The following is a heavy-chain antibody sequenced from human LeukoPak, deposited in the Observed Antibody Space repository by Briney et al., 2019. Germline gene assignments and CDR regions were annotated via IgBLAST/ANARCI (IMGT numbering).Heavy chain of an antibody. Sequence: ASVKVSCKASGYTFTSYDINWVRQAPGQGFEWMGWISAGSGNTKYSQNFQGRVTFISNTSATTAFMELSSLRSEDAAVYYCARDSGSGNNDYWGQGTLVTVSS. CDR3: ARDSGSGNNDY. D-gene: IGHD1-26*01. J-gene: IGHJ4*02. CDR2: ISAGSGNT. V-gene: IGHV1-3*01. CDR1: GYTFTSYD.